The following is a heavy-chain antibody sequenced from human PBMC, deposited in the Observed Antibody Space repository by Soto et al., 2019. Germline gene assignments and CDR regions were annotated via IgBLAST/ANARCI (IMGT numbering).Heavy chain of an antibody. D-gene: IGHD2-21*02. CDR2: IIPILGIA. Sequence: QVQLVQSGAEVKKPGSSVKVSCKASGGTFSSYTISWVRQAPGQGLEWMGRIIPILGIANYAQKFQGRVTMTADRSTSTAYMELSSLRSEDTAVYYCARDDGRAYCGVDCYSWGQGTLVTVSS. J-gene: IGHJ4*02. CDR3: ARDDGRAYCGVDCYS. CDR1: GGTFSSYT. V-gene: IGHV1-69*02.